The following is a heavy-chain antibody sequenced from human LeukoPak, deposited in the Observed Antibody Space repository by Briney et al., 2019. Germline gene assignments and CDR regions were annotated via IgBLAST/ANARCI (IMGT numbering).Heavy chain of an antibody. CDR1: GFTFTAYG. V-gene: IGHV1-18*01. CDR3: ARLGRYHLFSYMDV. J-gene: IGHJ6*03. CDR2: ISAYNGDT. D-gene: IGHD1-26*01. Sequence: SVTVSCKASGFTFTAYGINWMRQAPGQGLEWMGWISAYNGDTKYTQKVQGRVSMTTDTSTNTAYMEVRSLRADDTAVYYCARLGRYHLFSYMDVWGKGTTVTVSS.